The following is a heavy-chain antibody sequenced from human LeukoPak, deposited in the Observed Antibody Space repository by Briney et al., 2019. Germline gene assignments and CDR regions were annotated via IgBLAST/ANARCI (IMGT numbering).Heavy chain of an antibody. J-gene: IGHJ3*02. CDR2: IYSGDST. CDR1: GFTVSSNY. D-gene: IGHD3-22*01. Sequence: PGGSLRLSCAASGFTVSSNYMSWVRQAPGKGLEWVSVIYSGDSTYYADSVKGRFTISRDNSKNTLYLQMNSLRAEDTAVYYCARDGFNSGYPYDALDIWGQGTMVTVSS. V-gene: IGHV3-53*01. CDR3: ARDGFNSGYPYDALDI.